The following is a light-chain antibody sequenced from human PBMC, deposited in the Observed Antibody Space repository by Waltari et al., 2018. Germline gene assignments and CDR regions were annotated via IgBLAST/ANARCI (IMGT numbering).Light chain of an antibody. V-gene: IGKV1-5*03. CDR1: QSISDW. J-gene: IGKJ2*01. CDR3: QQYNTYTT. Sequence: DIQMTQSPSSLSASVGDTVTITCRASQSISDWLAWYQQKPGKAPILLIYKASILKSGVPSRFSGSGSGTHFTLTISSLQPGDFATYFCQQYNTYTTFGQGTKLEIK. CDR2: KAS.